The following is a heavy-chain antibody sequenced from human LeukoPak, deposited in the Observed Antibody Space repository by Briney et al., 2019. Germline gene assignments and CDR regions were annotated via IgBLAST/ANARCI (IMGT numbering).Heavy chain of an antibody. Sequence: GASVRVSCKTSGYTFSNFGINWVRQAPGQGLEWMGWISAYNGNTNYAQKLQGRVTMTTDTSTSTAYMELRSLRSDDTAVYYCARGGVSSGWYGSYFDYWGQGTLVTVSS. CDR1: GYTFSNFG. J-gene: IGHJ4*02. CDR2: ISAYNGNT. D-gene: IGHD6-19*01. V-gene: IGHV1-18*01. CDR3: ARGGVSSGWYGSYFDY.